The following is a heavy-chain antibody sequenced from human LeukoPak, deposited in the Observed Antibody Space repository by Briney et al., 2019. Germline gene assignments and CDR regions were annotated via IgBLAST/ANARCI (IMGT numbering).Heavy chain of an antibody. CDR1: GFTFSSYG. J-gene: IGHJ6*02. CDR2: ISYDGSNK. CDR3: AKCLFDILTGSFWYYYYGMDV. Sequence: PGGSLRLSCAASGFTFSSYGMHWVRQAPGKGLEWVAVISYDGSNKYYADSVKGRFTISRDNSKNTLYLQMNSLRAEDTAVYYCAKCLFDILTGSFWYYYYGMDVWGQGTTVTVSS. D-gene: IGHD3-9*01. V-gene: IGHV3-30*18.